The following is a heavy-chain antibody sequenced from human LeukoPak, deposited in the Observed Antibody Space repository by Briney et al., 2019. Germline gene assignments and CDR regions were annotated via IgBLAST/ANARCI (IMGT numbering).Heavy chain of an antibody. V-gene: IGHV3-23*01. Sequence: PGGSLRLSCAASGFYFPNYAMSWVREAPGKGLGWVSATVGGGSPNAYHADSVTGRFTISRDNSKNTLFLQITSLRAEDTAIYYCTKAPIVSCSGAFCYPFDSWGQGTLVTVSS. CDR1: GFYFPNYA. CDR3: TKAPIVSCSGAFCYPFDS. J-gene: IGHJ4*02. CDR2: TVGGGSPNA. D-gene: IGHD2-15*01.